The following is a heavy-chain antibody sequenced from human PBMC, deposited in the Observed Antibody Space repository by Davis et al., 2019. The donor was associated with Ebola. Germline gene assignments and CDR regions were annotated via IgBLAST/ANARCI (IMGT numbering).Heavy chain of an antibody. CDR1: GYTLTSYV. CDR2: INPSGGST. V-gene: IGHV1-46*01. CDR3: ARRRDLSGSYAY. J-gene: IGHJ4*02. D-gene: IGHD3-16*01. Sequence: ASVPVSCMASGYTLTSYVIHWLRQAPGQGLDWMGIINPSGGSTSYAQKFQGRVTMTRDTSTSTVYMELSSLRSEDTAVYYCARRRDLSGSYAYWGQGTLVTVSS.